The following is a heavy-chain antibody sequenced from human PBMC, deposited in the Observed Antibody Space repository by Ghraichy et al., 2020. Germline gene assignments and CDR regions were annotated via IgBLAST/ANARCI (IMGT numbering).Heavy chain of an antibody. CDR3: SDFDY. V-gene: IGHV3-7*01. CDR2: INKDGSEK. Sequence: GGSLNISCAVSGFTFSNFWMSWVRQAPGKGPEWVANINKDGSEKNYVESVKGRFTISRDNAKNSLYLQMNSLRAEDTAVYYCSDFDYWGQGTLVTVSS. CDR1: GFTFSNFW. J-gene: IGHJ4*02.